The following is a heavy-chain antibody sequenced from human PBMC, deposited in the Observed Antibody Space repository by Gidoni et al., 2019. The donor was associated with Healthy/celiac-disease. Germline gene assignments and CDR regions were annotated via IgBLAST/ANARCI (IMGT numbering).Heavy chain of an antibody. J-gene: IGHJ4*02. CDR2: ISYDGSNK. CDR3: ARGDTVTMAFDY. Sequence: QVQLVESGGGVVQPGRSLRLSCAASGFPFSSYAMHWVRQAPGKGLEWVAVISYDGSNKYYAASVKGRFTISRDNSKNTLYLQMNSLRAEDTAVYYCARGDTVTMAFDYWGQGTLVTVSS. CDR1: GFPFSSYA. D-gene: IGHD3-10*01. V-gene: IGHV3-30-3*01.